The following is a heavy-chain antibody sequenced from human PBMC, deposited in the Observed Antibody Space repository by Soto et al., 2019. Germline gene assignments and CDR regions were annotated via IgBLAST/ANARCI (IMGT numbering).Heavy chain of an antibody. V-gene: IGHV1-3*01. CDR1: GYTFTSYA. D-gene: IGHD3-10*01. Sequence: QVQLVQSGAEVKKPGASVKVSCKASGYTFTSYAMHWVRQAPGQRLEWMGWINAGNGNTKYSQKFQGRVTITRDTSASTAYMELSSLRSEDTAVYYCARSGGSGSDYTLFDYWGQGTLVTVSS. J-gene: IGHJ4*02. CDR2: INAGNGNT. CDR3: ARSGGSGSDYTLFDY.